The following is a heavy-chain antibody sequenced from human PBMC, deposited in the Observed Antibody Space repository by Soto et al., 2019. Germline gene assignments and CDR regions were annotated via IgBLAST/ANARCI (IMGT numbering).Heavy chain of an antibody. D-gene: IGHD1-26*01. Sequence: ASVKVSCKFSGYTFTIYTLHWVRQAPGQRLEWMGWINAGNGNTKNSQRFQGRVSFTRDTSATTVSMELSSLRSEDTAVYYCARGGGSSFFDYWGKGALVTVSS. CDR2: INAGNGNT. CDR3: ARGGGSSFFDY. CDR1: GYTFTIYT. J-gene: IGHJ4*02. V-gene: IGHV1-3*01.